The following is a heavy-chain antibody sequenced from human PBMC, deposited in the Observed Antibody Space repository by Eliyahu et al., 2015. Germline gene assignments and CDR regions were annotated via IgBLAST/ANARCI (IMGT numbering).Heavy chain of an antibody. J-gene: IGHJ3*02. CDR2: IYYSGST. CDR1: GGSLSSGGYY. D-gene: IGHD1-14*01. V-gene: IGHV4-31*03. Sequence: QVQLQESGPGLVKPSQTLSLXXTXPGGSLSSGGYYWSXIRQHPGKGLEWIGYIYYSGSTYYNPSLKSRVTISVDTSKNQFSLKLSSVTAADTAVYYCARWEPRRDAFDIWGQGTMVTVSS. CDR3: ARWEPRRDAFDI.